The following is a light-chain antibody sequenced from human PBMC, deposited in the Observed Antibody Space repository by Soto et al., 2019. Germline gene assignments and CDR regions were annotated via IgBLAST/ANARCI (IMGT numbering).Light chain of an antibody. Sequence: FVWTQSPATLSLSPGERATLSCSASQSVSSYLAWYQQKPGQAPRLLIYDASNRATGIPARFSGSGSGTDFTLTISSLEPEDFAVYYCQQRSNLWTFGQGTKVDIK. CDR3: QQRSNLWT. CDR2: DAS. V-gene: IGKV3-11*01. CDR1: QSVSSY. J-gene: IGKJ1*01.